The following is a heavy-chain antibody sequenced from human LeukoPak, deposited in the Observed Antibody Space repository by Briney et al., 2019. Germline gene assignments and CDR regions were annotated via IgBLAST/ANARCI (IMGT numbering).Heavy chain of an antibody. CDR1: GGSISIYY. V-gene: IGHV4-4*07. CDR3: ARGRDAYKIGY. Sequence: SATLSLTCTVSGGSISIYYWNWIRQPAGKGLEWIGRIYTSGSTKYNPSLKSRVTMSVDTSKNQFSLKLTSVTAADTAVYYCARGRDAYKIGYWGQGTLVTVSS. D-gene: IGHD5-24*01. J-gene: IGHJ4*02. CDR2: IYTSGST.